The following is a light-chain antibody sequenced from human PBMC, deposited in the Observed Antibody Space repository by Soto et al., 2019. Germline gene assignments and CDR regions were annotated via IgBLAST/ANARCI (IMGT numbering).Light chain of an antibody. CDR3: QQRSSWIT. Sequence: EVVLTQSPATLSLSPGEIATISCRASQSVSTYLAWYQQKPGQAPRLLIYDASNRATGIPARFSGSGSATDFTLTISSLEPEDFAVYYCQQRSSWITFGQGTRLEI. CDR2: DAS. J-gene: IGKJ5*01. CDR1: QSVSTY. V-gene: IGKV3-11*01.